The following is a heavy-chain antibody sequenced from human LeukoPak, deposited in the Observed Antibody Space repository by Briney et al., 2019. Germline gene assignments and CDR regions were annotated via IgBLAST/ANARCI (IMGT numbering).Heavy chain of an antibody. V-gene: IGHV4-4*07. CDR3: ARVGVAAADY. J-gene: IGHJ4*02. CDR1: GGSISSYY. D-gene: IGHD6-13*01. Sequence: SETLSLTCTVSGGSISSYYWSWIRQPAARGLEWIGRIYTSGSTNYNPSLKSRVTMTVDTSKNQFSLKLSSVTAADTAVYYCARVGVAAADYWGQGTLVTVSS. CDR2: IYTSGST.